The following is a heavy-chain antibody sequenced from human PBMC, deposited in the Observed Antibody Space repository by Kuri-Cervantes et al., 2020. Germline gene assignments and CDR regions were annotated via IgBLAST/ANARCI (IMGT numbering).Heavy chain of an antibody. CDR2: MYSSGST. CDR3: ARESDENTSGWYGIFDY. D-gene: IGHD6-19*01. V-gene: IGHV4-61*01. CDR1: RGSVSGGSYY. J-gene: IGHJ4*02. Sequence: SETLSLTCTVSRGSVSGGSYYWSWVRQPPGKGLEWIGNMYSSGSTNYNPSLKSRVTVSIDSSKNQFSLNLRSVTAADTAVYYCARESDENTSGWYGIFDYWGPGTLVTVSS.